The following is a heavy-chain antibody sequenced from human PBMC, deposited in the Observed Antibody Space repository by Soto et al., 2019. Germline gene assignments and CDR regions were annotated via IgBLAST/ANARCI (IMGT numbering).Heavy chain of an antibody. CDR2: ISGSGRST. D-gene: IGHD1-1*01. Sequence: PGRSLRLSCVASGLTFSTYAMSWVRQAPGKGLEWVSAISGSGRSTYYADSVKGRFTISRDNSKNTLYLQMNSLRDEDTAVYYCARDTRPAPYQLLHYYYYVMYGWGQRTKVTVSS. J-gene: IGHJ6*02. V-gene: IGHV3-23*01. CDR1: GLTFSTYA. CDR3: ARDTRPAPYQLLHYYYYVMYG.